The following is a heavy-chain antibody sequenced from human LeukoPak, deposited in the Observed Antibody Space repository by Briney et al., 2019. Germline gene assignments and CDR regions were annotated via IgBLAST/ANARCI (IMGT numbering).Heavy chain of an antibody. Sequence: PGGSLRLSCAASGFTFTNAWMSWVRQAPGKGLEWVSSISSSSNYIYYADSVKGRFTISRDNAKNSLYLQMNSLRAEDTAVYYCARCIAAAGTLDAFDIWGQGTTVTVSS. CDR1: GFTFTNAW. J-gene: IGHJ3*02. CDR2: ISSSSNYI. V-gene: IGHV3-21*01. D-gene: IGHD6-13*01. CDR3: ARCIAAAGTLDAFDI.